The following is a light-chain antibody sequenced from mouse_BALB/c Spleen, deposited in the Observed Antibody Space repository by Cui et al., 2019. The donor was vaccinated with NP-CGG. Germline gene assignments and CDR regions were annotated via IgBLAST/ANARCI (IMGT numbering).Light chain of an antibody. CDR3: ALWYSNHWV. CDR2: GTN. Sequence: QAVLTQESALTTSPGETVTPTFRSSTGAVTTSNYANWVQEKPDHLFTGLIGGTNNRAPGVPARFSGSLIGDKAALTITGAQTEDEAIYFCALWYSNHWVFGGGTKLTVL. J-gene: IGLJ1*01. V-gene: IGLV1*01. CDR1: TGAVTTSNY.